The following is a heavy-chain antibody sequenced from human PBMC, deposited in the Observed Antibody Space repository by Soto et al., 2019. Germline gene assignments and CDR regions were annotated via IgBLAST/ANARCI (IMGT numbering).Heavy chain of an antibody. J-gene: IGHJ4*02. CDR3: ARESIVVPAAAAFDC. Sequence: QVQLVESGGGLVKPGGSLRLSCEAFGFTFSDYSMTCIRQAPGKGLEWVSYISTSGDTIYYPDSVKGRFTISRDNAKNSLFLQMHSLRAEDTAVYYCARESIVVPAAAAFDCWGQGTLVTVSS. CDR1: GFTFSDYS. V-gene: IGHV3-11*01. CDR2: ISTSGDTI. D-gene: IGHD2-2*01.